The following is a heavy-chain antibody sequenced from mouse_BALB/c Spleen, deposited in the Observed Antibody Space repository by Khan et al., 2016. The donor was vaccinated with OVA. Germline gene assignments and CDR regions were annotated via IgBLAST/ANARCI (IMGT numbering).Heavy chain of an antibody. J-gene: IGHJ3*01. CDR3: ARRNDFGYTLAD. Sequence: QVQLQQSGAELARPGASVKLSCKASGYTFTDYYINWVKQRTGQGLEWIGEISPGSGDTYYNERFKGKATLTADKSSSTAYMQLSSLTAEASAGYCCARRNDFGYTLADWGQGTLVTGAA. V-gene: IGHV1-77*01. CDR1: GYTFTDYY. CDR2: ISPGSGDT. D-gene: IGHD1-2*01.